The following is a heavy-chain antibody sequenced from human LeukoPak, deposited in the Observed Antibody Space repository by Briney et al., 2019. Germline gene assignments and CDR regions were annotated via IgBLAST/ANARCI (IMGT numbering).Heavy chain of an antibody. J-gene: IGHJ4*02. V-gene: IGHV4-39*07. CDR3: ARDYMVRGVIDY. D-gene: IGHD3-10*01. CDR2: IYYSGST. CDR1: GGSISITTYY. Sequence: PSETLSLTCTVSGGSISITTYYWGWIRQPPGKGLEWIGNIYYSGSTYYNPSLKSRVTISVDTSKSQFSLKLSSVTAADTAVYYCARDYMVRGVIDYWGQGTLVTVSS.